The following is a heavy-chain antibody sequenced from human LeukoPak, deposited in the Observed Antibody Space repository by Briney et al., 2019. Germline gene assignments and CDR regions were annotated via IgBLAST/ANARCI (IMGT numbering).Heavy chain of an antibody. Sequence: SQTLSLTCTVSGYSISSGCYWGWIRQPPGKGLEWIGSIYHSGSTYYNPSLKSRVTISVDPSKNQFSLRLKSLTAADTAVYYCARRDAAPPLFDYWGQGTLVTVSS. V-gene: IGHV4-38-2*02. D-gene: IGHD6-6*01. CDR3: ARRDAAPPLFDY. CDR1: GYSISSGCY. J-gene: IGHJ4*02. CDR2: IYHSGST.